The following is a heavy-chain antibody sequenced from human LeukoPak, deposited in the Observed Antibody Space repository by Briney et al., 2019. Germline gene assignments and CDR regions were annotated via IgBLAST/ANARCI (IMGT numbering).Heavy chain of an antibody. Sequence: GESLKISCKASGYSFSSHLIGWVPQMPGKGLEWMGLIYPGDSDTRYSPSFQGQVTFSADQSGSTAYLQWSSLKASDTAMYYWYAAVAGNGFDDWGQGTLVTVSS. D-gene: IGHD6-19*01. CDR3: YAAVAGNGFDD. CDR2: IYPGDSDT. V-gene: IGHV5-51*01. CDR1: GYSFSSHL. J-gene: IGHJ4*02.